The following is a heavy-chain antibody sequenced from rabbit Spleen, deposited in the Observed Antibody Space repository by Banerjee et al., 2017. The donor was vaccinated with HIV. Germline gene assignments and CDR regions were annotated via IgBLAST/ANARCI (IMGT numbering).Heavy chain of an antibody. CDR3: ARDTSSSFSSYGMDL. J-gene: IGHJ6*01. Sequence: QEQLVESGGGLVQPEGSLTLTCTASGFSFSAYNYMCWVRQAPGKGLEWIACIEAGSSGFTYFASWAKGRFTISKTSSTTVTLQMTSLTAADTATYFCARDTSSSFSSYGMDLWGPGTLVTVS. CDR2: IEAGSSGFT. D-gene: IGHD1-1*01. CDR1: GFSFSAYNY. V-gene: IGHV1S45*01.